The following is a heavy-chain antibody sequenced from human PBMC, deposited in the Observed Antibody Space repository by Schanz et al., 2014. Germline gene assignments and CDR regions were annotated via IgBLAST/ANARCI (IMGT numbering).Heavy chain of an antibody. CDR1: GGSIRGYY. D-gene: IGHD5-12*01. V-gene: IGHV4-59*01. CDR3: AREIRGVATFDY. CDR2: MYYSGST. J-gene: IGHJ4*02. Sequence: QVQLQESGPGLVKPSETLSLTCTVSGGSIRGYYCSWIRQPPGKGLEWIGYMYYSGSTNYNPSLNSRVTISVDTSKNQFSLKLYSVTAADTAVYYCAREIRGVATFDYWGQGTLVTVSS.